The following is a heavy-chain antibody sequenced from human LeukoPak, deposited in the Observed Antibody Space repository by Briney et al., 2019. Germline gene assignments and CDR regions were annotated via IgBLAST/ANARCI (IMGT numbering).Heavy chain of an antibody. J-gene: IGHJ4*02. CDR3: ARGSPSGWPEYYFDY. D-gene: IGHD6-19*01. V-gene: IGHV3-7*04. Sequence: GGSLRLSCAASGFTFSSYWMNWARQAPGKGLEWVASINHNGNVNYYVDSVKGRFTISRDNSKNTLYLQMNSLRAEDTAVYYCARGSPSGWPEYYFDYWGQGTLVTVSS. CDR2: INHNGNVN. CDR1: GFTFSSYW.